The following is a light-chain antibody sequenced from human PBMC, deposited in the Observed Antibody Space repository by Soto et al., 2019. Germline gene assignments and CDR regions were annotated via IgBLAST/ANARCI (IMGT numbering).Light chain of an antibody. CDR1: SSDIGAYNF. CDR3: TSYRSATTPPYV. Sequence: HSVLTQPSSVSGSPGQSITISCTGTSSDIGAYNFVSWYQHHPGKAPKLLIYEVAYRPSGISNRFSGSKSANTASLTISGLQAEDEADYFCTSYRSATTPPYVFGSGTKVTVL. V-gene: IGLV2-14*01. J-gene: IGLJ1*01. CDR2: EVA.